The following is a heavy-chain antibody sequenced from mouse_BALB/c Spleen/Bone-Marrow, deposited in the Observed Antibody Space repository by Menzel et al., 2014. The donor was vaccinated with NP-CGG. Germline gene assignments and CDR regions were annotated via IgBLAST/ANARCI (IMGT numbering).Heavy chain of an antibody. Sequence: LQQSGAELVKPGASVKMPCKASGYTFTSYNMHWVKQTPGQGLEWIGAIYPGNGDTSYNQKFKGKATLTADKSSSTAYMRLSSLTSEDSAVYYCARWGWDRFAYWGQGTLVTVSA. D-gene: IGHD4-1*01. J-gene: IGHJ3*01. CDR1: GYTFTSYN. CDR2: IYPGNGDT. V-gene: IGHV1-12*01. CDR3: ARWGWDRFAY.